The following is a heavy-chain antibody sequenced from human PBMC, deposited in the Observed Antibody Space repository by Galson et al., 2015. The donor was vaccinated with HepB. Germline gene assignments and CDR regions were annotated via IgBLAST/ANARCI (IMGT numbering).Heavy chain of an antibody. Sequence: SLRLSCAASGFTFSSYAMHWVRQAPGKGLEWVAVISYDGSNKYYADSVKGRFTISRDNSKNTLYLQMNSLRAEDTAVYYCARGRLRFLELTDYWGQGTLVTVSS. CDR2: ISYDGSNK. CDR1: GFTFSSYA. D-gene: IGHD3-3*01. V-gene: IGHV3-30-3*01. CDR3: ARGRLRFLELTDY. J-gene: IGHJ4*02.